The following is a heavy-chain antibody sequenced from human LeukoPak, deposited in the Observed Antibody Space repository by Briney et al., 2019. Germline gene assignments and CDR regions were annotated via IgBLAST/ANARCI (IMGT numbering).Heavy chain of an antibody. V-gene: IGHV3-15*01. D-gene: IGHD6-19*01. Sequence: PGGSLRLSCAASGFTFSNAWMSWVRQAPGKGLEWVGRIKSKTDGGPIDYAALVKDRFTMSRDDSKNTLYLQMNSLRTEDTAVYYCTTEIRSAPVAGSGGHWGQGTLVTVSS. J-gene: IGHJ4*02. CDR2: IKSKTDGGPI. CDR3: TTEIRSAPVAGSGGH. CDR1: GFTFSNAW.